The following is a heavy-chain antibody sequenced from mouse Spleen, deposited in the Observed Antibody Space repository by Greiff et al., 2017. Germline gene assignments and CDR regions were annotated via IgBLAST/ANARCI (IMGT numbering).Heavy chain of an antibody. D-gene: IGHD4-1*01. J-gene: IGHJ1*01. CDR3: ASLNWENWYFDV. Sequence: EVQLQQSGPELVKPGASVKISCKASGYTFTDYYMNWVKQSHGKSLEWIGDINPNNGGTSYNQKFKGKATLTVDKSSSTAYMELRSLTSEDSAVYYCASLNWENWYFDVWGAGTTVTVSS. CDR2: INPNNGGT. CDR1: GYTFTDYY. V-gene: IGHV1-26*01.